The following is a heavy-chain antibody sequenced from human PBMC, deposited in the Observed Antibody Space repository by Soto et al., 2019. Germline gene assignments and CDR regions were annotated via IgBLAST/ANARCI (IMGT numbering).Heavy chain of an antibody. CDR2: IYHSGST. Sequence: LSLTCAVSGGSISSSNWWSWVRQPPGKGLEWIGEIYHSGSTNYNPSLKSRVTISVDKSKNQFSLKLSSVTAADTAVYYCARAPMVRGVTINYYYYGMDVWGQGTTVTVSS. J-gene: IGHJ6*02. CDR3: ARAPMVRGVTINYYYYGMDV. CDR1: GGSISSSNW. V-gene: IGHV4-4*02. D-gene: IGHD3-10*01.